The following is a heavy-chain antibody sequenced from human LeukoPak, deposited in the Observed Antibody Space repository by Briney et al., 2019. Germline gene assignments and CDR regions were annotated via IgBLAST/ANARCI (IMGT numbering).Heavy chain of an antibody. D-gene: IGHD3-22*01. CDR2: ISITSSYI. V-gene: IGHV3-21*01. CDR3: ASLYYHDSA. CDR1: GFTFSTCR. Sequence: GGSLSLSRALSGFTFSTCRMNWVRQAAGKGVQGVSCISITSSYIYYADSVKGRFTISRDNAKDSLYLQMNSMRDEDTAGYCFASLYYHDSAWGERTPVTLSS. J-gene: IGHJ5*02.